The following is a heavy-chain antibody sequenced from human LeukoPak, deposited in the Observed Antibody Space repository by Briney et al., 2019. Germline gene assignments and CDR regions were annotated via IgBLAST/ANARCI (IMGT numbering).Heavy chain of an antibody. V-gene: IGHV3-30*04. CDR3: AREYNWNYDYYYYMDV. D-gene: IGHD1-20*01. CDR1: GFTFSSYA. Sequence: PGRSLRLSCAASGFTFSSYAMHSVRQAPGKGLEWVALISFDGSDKYYADSVKGRFTISRDNAKNSLYLQMNSLRAEDTAVYYCAREYNWNYDYYYYMDVWGKGTTVTVSS. J-gene: IGHJ6*03. CDR2: ISFDGSDK.